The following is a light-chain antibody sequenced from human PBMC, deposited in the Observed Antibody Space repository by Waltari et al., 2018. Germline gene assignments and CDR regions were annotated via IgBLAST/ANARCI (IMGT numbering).Light chain of an antibody. CDR2: GAS. Sequence: EIVLTQSPGTLSLSPGERATLSCRASQSVGSTLAWYQQKPGQPPRLLIYGASSRATGIPDRFSGSGSGTDFSLTIGRLEPEDSAVYYCQHYVRLPATFGQGTKVEIK. J-gene: IGKJ1*01. V-gene: IGKV3-20*01. CDR1: QSVGST. CDR3: QHYVRLPAT.